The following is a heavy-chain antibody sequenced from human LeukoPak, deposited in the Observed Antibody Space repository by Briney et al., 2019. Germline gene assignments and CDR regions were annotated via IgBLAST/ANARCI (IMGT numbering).Heavy chain of an antibody. D-gene: IGHD3-10*01. Sequence: TGGSLTLSCAASGFTFSNYGWSWIRQAPGKGLEWVADSSGSHGTTYYADSVRGGFTISRDNSKNTLYLQMNSLRAEDTAVYYCAKDRFSYYYGSGSQGAYNWFDPWGQGTLVTVSS. V-gene: IGHV3-23*01. CDR3: AKDRFSYYYGSGSQGAYNWFDP. CDR1: GFTFSNYG. CDR2: SSGSHGTT. J-gene: IGHJ5*02.